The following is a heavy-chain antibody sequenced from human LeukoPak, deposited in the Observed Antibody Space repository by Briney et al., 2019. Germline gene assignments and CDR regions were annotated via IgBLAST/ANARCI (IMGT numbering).Heavy chain of an antibody. CDR1: GYTFTGYY. CDR2: INPNSGGT. J-gene: IGHJ4*02. V-gene: IGHV1-2*02. D-gene: IGHD1-26*01. CDR3: ARDEEVEVGAIPFDY. Sequence: ASVKVSCKASGYTFTGYYMYWVRQAPGQGLEWMGWINPNSGGTNYAQKFQGRVTMTRDTSISTAYMELSRLRSDDTAVYYCARDEEVEVGAIPFDYWGQGTLVTVSS.